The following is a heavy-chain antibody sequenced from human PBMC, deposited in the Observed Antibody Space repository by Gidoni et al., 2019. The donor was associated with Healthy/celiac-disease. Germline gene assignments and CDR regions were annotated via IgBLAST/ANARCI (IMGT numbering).Heavy chain of an antibody. D-gene: IGHD6-6*01. Sequence: VAVIWYDGSNKYYADSVKGRFTISRDNSKNTLYLQMNSLRAEDTAVYYCAREGGQLCHRVSGCAFDIWGQGTMVTVSS. V-gene: IGHV3-33*01. CDR2: IWYDGSNK. J-gene: IGHJ3*02. CDR3: AREGGQLCHRVSGCAFDI.